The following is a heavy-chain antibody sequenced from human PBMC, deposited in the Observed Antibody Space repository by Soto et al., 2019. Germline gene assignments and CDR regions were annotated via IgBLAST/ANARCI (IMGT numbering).Heavy chain of an antibody. CDR1: GFTFTNAW. D-gene: IGHD4-17*01. J-gene: IGHJ1*01. V-gene: IGHV3-15*01. CDR2: IKSKTDGGTT. Sequence: GGSLRLSCAASGFTFTNAWMSWVRQAPGKGLEWVGRIKSKTDGGTTDYAAPVKGRFTISRDDSKNTLYLQMNSLKTEDTAVYYCTTARGAYGAEYFQHWGQGTLVTVSS. CDR3: TTARGAYGAEYFQH.